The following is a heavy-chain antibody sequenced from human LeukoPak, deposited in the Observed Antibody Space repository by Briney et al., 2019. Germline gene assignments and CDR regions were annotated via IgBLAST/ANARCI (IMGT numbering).Heavy chain of an antibody. CDR3: ARNSYSYGYLTGYYFDF. J-gene: IGHJ4*02. V-gene: IGHV4-34*01. CDR2: INHSGST. CDR1: GGPFSCYY. Sequence: RSSETLSLTCAVYGGPFSCYYWSWIRQSPGKGLEWIGEINHSGSTNYNPSLKSRVTVSVDTSKNQFSLNLSSVTAADTAVYYCARNSYSYGYLTGYYFDFWGQGTLVTVSS. D-gene: IGHD5-18*01.